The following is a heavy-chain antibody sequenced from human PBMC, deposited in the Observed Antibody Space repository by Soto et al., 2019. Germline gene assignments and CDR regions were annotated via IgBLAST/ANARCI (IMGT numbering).Heavy chain of an antibody. Sequence: SLKVSCKASGGTFSSYTISWVRQAPGQGLEWMGRIIPILGIANYAQKFQGRVTITADKSTSTAYMELSSLRSEDTAVYYCARGRIVAGTDAFDIWGQGTMVTVSS. V-gene: IGHV1-69*02. J-gene: IGHJ3*02. CDR2: IIPILGIA. CDR3: ARGRIVAGTDAFDI. D-gene: IGHD5-12*01. CDR1: GGTFSSYT.